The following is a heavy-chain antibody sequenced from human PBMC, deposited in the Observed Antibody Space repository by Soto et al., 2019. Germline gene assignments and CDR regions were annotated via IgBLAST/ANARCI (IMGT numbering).Heavy chain of an antibody. J-gene: IGHJ4*02. CDR1: GGSISSGGYY. CDR3: ARRYSSSFDY. V-gene: IGHV4-31*03. D-gene: IGHD6-13*01. Sequence: SETLSLTCTVSGGSISSGGYYWSWIRQHPGEGLEWIGYIYYSGSTYYNPSLKSRVTISVDTSKNQFSLKLSSVTAADTAVYYCARRYSSSFDYWGQGTLVTVSS. CDR2: IYYSGST.